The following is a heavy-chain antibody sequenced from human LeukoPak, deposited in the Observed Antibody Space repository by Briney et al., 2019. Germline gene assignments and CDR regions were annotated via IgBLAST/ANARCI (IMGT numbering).Heavy chain of an antibody. CDR2: ISGSGGST. Sequence: GGSLRLSCAASGFTFSSYAMSWVRQAPGEGLEWVSAISGSGGSTYYADSVKGRFTISRDNSKNTLCLQMNSLRAEDTAVYYCAKGYSSGWPRHWFDPWGQGTLVTVSS. V-gene: IGHV3-23*01. J-gene: IGHJ5*02. D-gene: IGHD6-19*01. CDR1: GFTFSSYA. CDR3: AKGYSSGWPRHWFDP.